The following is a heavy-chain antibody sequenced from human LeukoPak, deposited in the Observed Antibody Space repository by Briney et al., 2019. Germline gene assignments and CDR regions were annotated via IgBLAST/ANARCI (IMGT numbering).Heavy chain of an antibody. Sequence: GGSLRLSCAASGFTFSSYAMSWVGQAPGKGLEWVSSISSSSSYIYYADSVKGRFTISRDNAENSLYLQMNSLRAEDTAVYSCARFISSSWYFDYWGQGTLVTVSS. CDR3: ARFISSSWYFDY. J-gene: IGHJ4*02. V-gene: IGHV3-21*01. D-gene: IGHD6-13*01. CDR1: GFTFSSYA. CDR2: ISSSSSYI.